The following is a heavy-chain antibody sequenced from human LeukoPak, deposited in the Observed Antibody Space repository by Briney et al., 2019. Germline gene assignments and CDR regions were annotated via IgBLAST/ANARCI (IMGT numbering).Heavy chain of an antibody. D-gene: IGHD2-2*01. CDR2: IYYSGST. Sequence: SETLSLTCTVSGGSISSYYCSWIRQPPGKGLEWIGYIYYSGSTKYNPALKSRVTISVATSKNQFSLKLSSVTAAATAVYYCARHSYCSSTSCFNYYYYGMGVWGQGTTVTVSS. V-gene: IGHV4-59*08. CDR3: ARHSYCSSTSCFNYYYYGMGV. J-gene: IGHJ6*02. CDR1: GGSISSYY.